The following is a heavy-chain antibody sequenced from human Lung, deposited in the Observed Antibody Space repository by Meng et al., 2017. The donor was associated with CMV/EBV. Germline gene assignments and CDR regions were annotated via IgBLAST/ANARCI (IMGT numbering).Heavy chain of an antibody. CDR3: AGEDGGD. V-gene: IGHV3-66*02. Sequence: GGSLRLSCATSGFTFSTYTMHWVRQAPGKGLEWVSVIYSGGSTYYADSVKGRFTISRDNSKNTLYLQMNSLRAEDTAVYYCAGEDGGDWGQGTLVTVSS. CDR2: IYSGGST. CDR1: GFTFSTYT. D-gene: IGHD3-16*01. J-gene: IGHJ4*02.